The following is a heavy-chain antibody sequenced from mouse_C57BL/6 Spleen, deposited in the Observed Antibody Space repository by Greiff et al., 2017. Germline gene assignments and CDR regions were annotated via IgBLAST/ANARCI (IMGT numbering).Heavy chain of an antibody. CDR1: GYSFTGYY. Sequence: VQLQQSGPELVKAGASVKISCKASGYSFTGYYMHWVKQSSEKSLEWIGEINPSTGGTSYNQKFKGKATLTVDKSSSTAYMQLKSLTSEDSAVYYCARALEDWYFDVWGTGTTVTVSS. J-gene: IGHJ1*03. CDR3: ARALEDWYFDV. CDR2: INPSTGGT. V-gene: IGHV1-43*01.